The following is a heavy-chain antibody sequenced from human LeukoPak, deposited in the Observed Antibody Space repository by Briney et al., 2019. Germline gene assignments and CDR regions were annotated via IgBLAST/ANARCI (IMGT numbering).Heavy chain of an antibody. CDR2: IYYSGST. J-gene: IGHJ4*02. CDR3: ARHRGYQLLSLDY. D-gene: IGHD2-2*01. Sequence: SETLSLTCTVSGGSISSSSCYWGWIRQPPGKGLEWIGSIYYSGSTYYNPSLKSRVTISVDTSKNQFSLKLSSVTAADTAVYYCARHRGYQLLSLDYWGQRTLVTVSS. CDR1: GGSISSSSCY. V-gene: IGHV4-39*01.